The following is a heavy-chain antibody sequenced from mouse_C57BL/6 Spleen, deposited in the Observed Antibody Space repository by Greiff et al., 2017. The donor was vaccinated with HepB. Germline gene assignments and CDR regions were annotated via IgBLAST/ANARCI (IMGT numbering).Heavy chain of an antibody. CDR2: IDPNSGGT. CDR3: AREGWLHPTQYYYAMDY. D-gene: IGHD2-3*01. Sequence: QVQLQQPGAELVKPGASVKLSCKASGYTFTSYWMHWVKQRPGRGLEWIGRIDPNSGGTKYNEKFKSKATLTVDKPSSTAYMQLSSLTSEDSAVYYGAREGWLHPTQYYYAMDYWGQGTSVTVSS. CDR1: GYTFTSYW. V-gene: IGHV1-72*01. J-gene: IGHJ4*01.